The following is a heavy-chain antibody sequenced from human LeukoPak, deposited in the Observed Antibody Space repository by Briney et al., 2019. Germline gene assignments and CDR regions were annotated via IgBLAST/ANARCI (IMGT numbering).Heavy chain of an antibody. CDR1: GGSISSGSYY. CDR2: IYTSGST. J-gene: IGHJ3*02. D-gene: IGHD3-22*01. Sequence: SETLSLTCTVSGGSISSGSYYWSWIRQPAGKGLEWIGRIYTSGSTNYNPSLKSRVTISVDTSKNQFSLKLSSVTAADTAVYYCARDLGIYYDSSGRATIDALDIWGQGTMVTVSS. CDR3: ARDLGIYYDSSGRATIDALDI. V-gene: IGHV4-61*02.